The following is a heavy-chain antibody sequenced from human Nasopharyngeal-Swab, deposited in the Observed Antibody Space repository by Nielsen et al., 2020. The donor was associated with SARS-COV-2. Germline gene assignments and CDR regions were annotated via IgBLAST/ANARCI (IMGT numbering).Heavy chain of an antibody. CDR3: ARQLYLGWFDP. J-gene: IGHJ5*02. CDR2: VNHGGST. D-gene: IGHD2-2*02. V-gene: IGHV4-34*01. Sequence: WIRQPPGKGLEWIGEVNHGGSTNSNPSLKSRVTMSVDTSKNQFSLKLSSVTAADTAVYYCARQLYLGWFDPWGQGTLVTVSS.